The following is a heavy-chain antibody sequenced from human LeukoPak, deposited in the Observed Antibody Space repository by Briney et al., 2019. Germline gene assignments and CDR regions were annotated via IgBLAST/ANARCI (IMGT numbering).Heavy chain of an antibody. J-gene: IGHJ6*02. Sequence: PGRSLSLSCAASGFTFSDYGIHWVRQAPGKGLEWVAVIWYDGTDKYYADSVKGRFTISRDNSKNTLYLEMNTLRAEDTAVYYCARERAYYYGSGSELSYYYYGMDVWGQGTTVTVSS. CDR1: GFTFSDYG. V-gene: IGHV3-33*01. CDR3: ARERAYYYGSGSELSYYYYGMDV. CDR2: IWYDGTDK. D-gene: IGHD3-10*01.